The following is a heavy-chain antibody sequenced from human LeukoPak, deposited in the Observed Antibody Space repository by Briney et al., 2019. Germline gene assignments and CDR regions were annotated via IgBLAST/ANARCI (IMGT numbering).Heavy chain of an antibody. J-gene: IGHJ4*02. Sequence: PGGSLRLSCAASGFTFRSYAMHWVRQAPGKGLEWVAVIWYDGSKEYCADSVKGRFTISRDNSKNTLYLQVNSLRAEDTAVYYCARDGGTVTMFPDYWGQGTLVTVSS. CDR3: ARDGGTVTMFPDY. CDR2: IWYDGSKE. CDR1: GFTFRSYA. D-gene: IGHD4-17*01. V-gene: IGHV3-33*01.